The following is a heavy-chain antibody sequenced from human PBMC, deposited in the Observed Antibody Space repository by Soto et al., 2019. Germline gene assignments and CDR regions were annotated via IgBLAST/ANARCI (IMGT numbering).Heavy chain of an antibody. Sequence: QVQLVESGGGVVQPGRSLRLSCAASGFIFSSYAMHWVRQAPGKGLEWVAVISYDGSNKYYADSVKGRFTISRDNSKNTLYLQMNSLRAEDTAVYYCARDRGRAYCGGDCYFQHWGQGTLVTVSS. CDR2: ISYDGSNK. J-gene: IGHJ1*01. D-gene: IGHD2-21*02. CDR3: ARDRGRAYCGGDCYFQH. V-gene: IGHV3-30-3*01. CDR1: GFIFSSYA.